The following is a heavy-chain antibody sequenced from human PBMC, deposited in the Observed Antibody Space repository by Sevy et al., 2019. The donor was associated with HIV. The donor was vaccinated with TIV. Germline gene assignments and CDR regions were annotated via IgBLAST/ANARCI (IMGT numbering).Heavy chain of an antibody. CDR1: GFTFSVYG. Sequence: GGSLRLSCAASGFTFSVYGMTWVRQAPGKGLQWVSDIGNSGDITKYADSVKGRFTISRDNSKKTLYLQMNSLRAEDTAIYYCVKEGLGGLRAQGVHWGQGTLVTVSS. CDR2: IGNSGDIT. D-gene: IGHD4-17*01. J-gene: IGHJ4*02. V-gene: IGHV3-23*01. CDR3: VKEGLGGLRAQGVH.